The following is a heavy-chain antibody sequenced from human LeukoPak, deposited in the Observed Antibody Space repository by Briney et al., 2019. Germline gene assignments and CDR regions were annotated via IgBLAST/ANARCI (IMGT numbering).Heavy chain of an antibody. CDR2: INPNSGGT. J-gene: IGHJ6*03. Sequence: GASVKVSCTASGYTFTGYYMHWVRQAPGQGLEWMGWINPNSGGTNYAQKFQGRVTMTRDTSISTAYMELSRLRSDDTAVYYCARDPTMVHSYYYYYYMDVWGKGTTVTISS. CDR1: GYTFTGYY. D-gene: IGHD3-10*01. V-gene: IGHV1-2*02. CDR3: ARDPTMVHSYYYYYYMDV.